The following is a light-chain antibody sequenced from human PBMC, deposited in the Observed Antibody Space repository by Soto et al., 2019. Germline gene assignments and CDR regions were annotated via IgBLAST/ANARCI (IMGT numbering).Light chain of an antibody. CDR2: AAS. Sequence: DIQMTQSPYSLSASVGDRVTITCRSLQSISSYLNWYQQKPGKAPKLLIYAASSLQSGVPSRFIGSGSGTDFTLTISSLQPEDFATYYCQQSYSTPSITFGQGTRLEIK. J-gene: IGKJ5*01. CDR3: QQSYSTPSIT. V-gene: IGKV1-39*01. CDR1: QSISSY.